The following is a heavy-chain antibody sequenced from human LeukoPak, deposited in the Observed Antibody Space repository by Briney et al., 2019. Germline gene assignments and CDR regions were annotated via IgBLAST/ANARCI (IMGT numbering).Heavy chain of an antibody. CDR1: GFTFSSYS. CDR3: ARSTVTTGDY. CDR2: ISSSSSTI. J-gene: IGHJ4*02. V-gene: IGHV3-48*01. Sequence: GGSLRPSCAASGFTFSSYSMNWVRQAPGKELEWVSYISSSSSTIYYADSVKGRFTISRDNAKNSLYLQMNSLRAEDTAVYYCARSTVTTGDYWGQGTLVTVSS. D-gene: IGHD4-17*01.